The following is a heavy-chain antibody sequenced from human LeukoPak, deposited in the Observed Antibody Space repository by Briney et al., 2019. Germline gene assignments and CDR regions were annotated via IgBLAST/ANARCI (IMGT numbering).Heavy chain of an antibody. CDR1: GFTFSSYA. V-gene: IGHV3-23*01. J-gene: IGHJ5*02. CDR3: AKDRGSGSYFEASNWFDP. CDR2: ISGSGGST. Sequence: GGSLRLSCAASGFTFSSYAMSWVRQAPGKGLEWVSAISGSGGSTYYADSVKGRFTISRDNSKNTLYLQMNSLRGEDTAVYYCAKDRGSGSYFEASNWFDPWGQETLVTVSS. D-gene: IGHD1-26*01.